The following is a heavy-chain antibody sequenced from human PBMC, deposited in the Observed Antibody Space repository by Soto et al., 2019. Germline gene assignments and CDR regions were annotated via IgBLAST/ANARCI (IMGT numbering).Heavy chain of an antibody. J-gene: IGHJ4*02. CDR1: GGSFSGYY. V-gene: IGHV4-34*01. D-gene: IGHD3-3*02. Sequence: SETLSLTCAVYGGSFSGYYWSWIRQPPGKGLEWIGEINHSGSTNYNPSLKSRVTISVDTSKNQFSLKLSSVTAADTAVYYCTRQISEVKSSYPPDYWGQGTLVTVSS. CDR2: INHSGST. CDR3: TRQISEVKSSYPPDY.